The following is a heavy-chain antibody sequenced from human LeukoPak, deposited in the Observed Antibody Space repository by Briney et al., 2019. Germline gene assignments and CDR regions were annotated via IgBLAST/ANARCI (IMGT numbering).Heavy chain of an antibody. D-gene: IGHD2-15*01. V-gene: IGHV4-30-2*01. CDR3: ARLHADSYFFDH. J-gene: IGHJ4*02. CDR1: GASISSGAFS. CDR2: IHFSDAT. Sequence: TLSLTCTVSGASISSGAFSWTWIRQPPGKDLEWMGYIHFSDATYYRTSLKGRITISIDRPKNQFSLNLNSVTAADTAVYYCARLHADSYFFDHWGQGRLVTVSS.